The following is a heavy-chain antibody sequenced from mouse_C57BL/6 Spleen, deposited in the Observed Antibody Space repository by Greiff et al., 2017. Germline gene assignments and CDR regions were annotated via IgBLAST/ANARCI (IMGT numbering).Heavy chain of an antibody. CDR2: IYPGDGDT. V-gene: IGHV1-80*01. CDR3: ARWEEGLSLYYYAMEY. CDR1: GYAFSRYW. D-gene: IGHD3-2*02. Sequence: QVQLQQSGAELVKPGASVKISCKASGYAFSRYWMNWVKQRPGKGLEWIGQIYPGDGDTNYNGKFKGKATLTADKSSSTAYMQLSSLTSEDSAVYFCARWEEGLSLYYYAMEYCGQGTSVTVSS. J-gene: IGHJ4*01.